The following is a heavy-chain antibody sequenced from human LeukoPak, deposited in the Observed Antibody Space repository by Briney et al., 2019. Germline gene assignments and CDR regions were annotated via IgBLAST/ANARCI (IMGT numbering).Heavy chain of an antibody. D-gene: IGHD6-19*01. V-gene: IGHV4-34*01. J-gene: IGHJ4*02. CDR2: INHSGST. Sequence: SETLSLTCAVYGGSFSGYYWSWIRQPPGKGLEWIREINHSGSTNYNPSLKSRVTISVDTSKNQFSLKLSSVTAADTAVYYCARHRGLSIAVAGGLDYWGQGTLVTVSS. CDR1: GGSFSGYY. CDR3: ARHRGLSIAVAGGLDY.